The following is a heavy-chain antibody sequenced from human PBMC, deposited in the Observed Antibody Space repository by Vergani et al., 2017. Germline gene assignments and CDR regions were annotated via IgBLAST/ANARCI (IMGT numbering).Heavy chain of an antibody. D-gene: IGHD3-9*01. Sequence: QVQLVESGGGVVQPGTSLRLSCVVSGFSLNRHAMYWVRQAPGKGLEWVVGISFDGTNEYYPDLVKGRFTISRDIAKNTLYLQVRSLRLEDTGVYHCARARCNETCYMSNWLDSWGQGTLVTVSS. CDR3: ARARCNETCYMSNWLDS. J-gene: IGHJ5*01. CDR2: ISFDGTNE. CDR1: GFSLNRHA. V-gene: IGHV3-30-3*01.